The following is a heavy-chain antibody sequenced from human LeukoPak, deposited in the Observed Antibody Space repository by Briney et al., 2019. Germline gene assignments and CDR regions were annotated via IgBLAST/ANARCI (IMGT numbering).Heavy chain of an antibody. CDR1: GGSFDYY. D-gene: IGHD6-19*01. CDR2: INYGGST. Sequence: SETLSLTCAVYGGSFDYYWTWVRQSPGKGLEWIGEINYGGSTKYNPSLKSRVTISVDMSKNQFSLKLSSVTAADTAVYYCARAVTGDYFDYWAQGTLVTVSS. CDR3: ARAVTGDYFDY. J-gene: IGHJ4*02. V-gene: IGHV4-34*01.